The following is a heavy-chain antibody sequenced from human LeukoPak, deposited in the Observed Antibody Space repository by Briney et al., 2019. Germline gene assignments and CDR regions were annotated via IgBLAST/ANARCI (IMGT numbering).Heavy chain of an antibody. V-gene: IGHV3-9*01. J-gene: IGHJ4*02. CDR1: GFTVDDYA. CDR2: ISWNSSSI. Sequence: GGSVRLYCAGYGFTVDDYAMHWVRHAPGQGLEWVSGISWNSSSIGYADSVKGRFTISRDNAKNSLYLQMNSLRAEDTALYYCAKAPGEQLDYWGQGTLVTVSS. CDR3: AKAPGEQLDY. D-gene: IGHD6-13*01.